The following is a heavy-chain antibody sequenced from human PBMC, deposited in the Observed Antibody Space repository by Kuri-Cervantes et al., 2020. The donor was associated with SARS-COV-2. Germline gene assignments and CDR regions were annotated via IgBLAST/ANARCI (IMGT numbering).Heavy chain of an antibody. V-gene: IGHV1-3*01. CDR3: ARGFFPWLKDYDFWSGYYTRGMDV. CDR1: GYTFSTYA. CDR2: INAGNGNT. Sequence: ASVKVSCKASGYTFSTYAMHWVRQAPGQRLEWMGWINAGNGNTKYSQKFQGRVTITRDTSASTAYMELSSLRSEDTAVYYCARGFFPWLKDYDFWSGYYTRGMDVWGQGTTVTVSS. D-gene: IGHD3-3*01. J-gene: IGHJ6*02.